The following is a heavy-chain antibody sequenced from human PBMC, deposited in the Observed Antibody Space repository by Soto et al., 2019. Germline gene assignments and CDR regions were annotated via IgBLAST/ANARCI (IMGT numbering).Heavy chain of an antibody. CDR3: ARWGRYIVVVTAMGRRQNWFEP. CDR1: GGSFSGYY. CDR2: INHSGST. V-gene: IGHV4-34*01. J-gene: IGHJ5*02. D-gene: IGHD2-21*02. Sequence: QVQLQQWGAGLLKPSETLSLTCAVYGGSFSGYYWSWIRQPPGKGLEWIGEINHSGSTNYNPSLKSRVTIPVDTSKNQFSLKLSSVTAEDTAGYYCARWGRYIVVVTAMGRRQNWFEPLGQGTLVTVSS.